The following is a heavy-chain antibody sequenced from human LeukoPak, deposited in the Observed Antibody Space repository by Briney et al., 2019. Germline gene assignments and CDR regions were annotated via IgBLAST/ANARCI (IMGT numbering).Heavy chain of an antibody. CDR2: IYYSGST. CDR3: ARAHPYDFWSGYYVNWFDP. J-gene: IGHJ5*02. V-gene: IGHV4-31*03. Sequence: SQTLCLTCTVSGGSISSGGYYWSWIPQHPEKGLEWIGYIYYSGSTYYNPSLKSRVTISVDTSKNQFSLRLSSVTAADTAVYYCARAHPYDFWSGYYVNWFDPWGQGTLVTVSS. D-gene: IGHD3-3*01. CDR1: GGSISSGGYY.